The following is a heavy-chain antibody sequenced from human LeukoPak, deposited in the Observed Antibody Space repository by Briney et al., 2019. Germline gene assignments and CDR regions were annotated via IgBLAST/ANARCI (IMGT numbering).Heavy chain of an antibody. D-gene: IGHD1-14*01. Sequence: GSLRLSCTTSGLTFSTSGFNWVRQAPGKGLEWVASIGPTGFDRYHADSIKGRFTISRDNANNFLYLQMDSLRAEDTAVYYCATETNGRHYDYWGQGTLLTVSS. V-gene: IGHV3-21*06. CDR2: IGPTGFDR. CDR3: ATETNGRHYDY. CDR1: GLTFSTSG. J-gene: IGHJ4*02.